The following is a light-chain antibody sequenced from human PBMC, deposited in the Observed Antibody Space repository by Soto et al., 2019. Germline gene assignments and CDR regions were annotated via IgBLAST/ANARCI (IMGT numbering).Light chain of an antibody. J-gene: IGLJ3*02. V-gene: IGLV2-14*01. Sequence: QSALTQPASVSGYAGQSITISCSGTMRDVGAYNLVSWYQQHPGTAPKLIIYEVRNRPSGISSRFSGSRSGNTASLTISGLQPEDEGDYYFSAYTARSTLVFGVGTKVTVL. CDR3: SAYTARSTLV. CDR1: MRDVGAYNL. CDR2: EVR.